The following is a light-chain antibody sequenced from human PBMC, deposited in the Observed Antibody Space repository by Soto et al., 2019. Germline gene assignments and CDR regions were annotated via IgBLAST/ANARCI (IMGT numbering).Light chain of an antibody. CDR2: DVT. CDR3: NSYTSSSTYV. V-gene: IGLV2-14*03. Sequence: QSALTQPASVSGSPGKSITISCTGTSSDVGGFNYVSWYQQHPGKAPKLMIYDVTNRPSGVSYRFSGSKSGNTASLTISGLQAEDEDDYYCNSYTSSSTYVFGTGTKLTVL. CDR1: SSDVGGFNY. J-gene: IGLJ1*01.